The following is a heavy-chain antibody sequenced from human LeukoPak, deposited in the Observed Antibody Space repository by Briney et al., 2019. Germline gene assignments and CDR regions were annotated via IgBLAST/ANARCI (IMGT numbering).Heavy chain of an antibody. CDR1: GFTFSNPW. Sequence: GGSLRLSCAASGFTFSNPWMNWVRQAPGKGLEWVGRIKSETDGGTTDYAAPVKGRFTISRDDSKNTLYLQMNSLKTEDTAVYYCARGRFNYDSTGYSSFYYWGQGTLVTVSS. CDR3: ARGRFNYDSTGYSSFYY. CDR2: IKSETDGGTT. D-gene: IGHD3-22*01. J-gene: IGHJ4*02. V-gene: IGHV3-15*01.